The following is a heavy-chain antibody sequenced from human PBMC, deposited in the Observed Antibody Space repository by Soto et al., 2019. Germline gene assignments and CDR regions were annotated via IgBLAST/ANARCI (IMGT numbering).Heavy chain of an antibody. CDR1: VFIFGNYM. D-gene: IGHD2-15*01. CDR2: IPDGGEST. CDR3: APHVHCSGGSCHYDAFDV. J-gene: IGHJ3*01. Sequence: EVQLLQSGGGLVQPGESLRLSCAVSVFIFGNYMMTWVRQAPGKGLEWVSTIPDGGESTYYADSVKGRFTISRDNSKNTLYFQMDSLGVKDTAVYYCAPHVHCSGGSCHYDAFDVRGRGTMVNVA. V-gene: IGHV3-23*01.